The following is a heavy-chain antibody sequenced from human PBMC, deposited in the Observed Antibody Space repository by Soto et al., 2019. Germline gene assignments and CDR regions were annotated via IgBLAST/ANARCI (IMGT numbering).Heavy chain of an antibody. J-gene: IGHJ4*01. Sequence: SETLSLPCAGYGRSFSAYHWSWIRHHPGTGLGWIGDIAYTGSTNYKLSCRCRVTMSVDTSRNQFSLRLTSVTAADRAVYYCGRSTSDRNPHHWGFDLSGHATLVTVA. CDR3: GRSTSDRNPHHWGFDL. CDR1: GRSFSAYH. CDR2: IAYTGST. D-gene: IGHD7-27*01. V-gene: IGHV4-34*01.